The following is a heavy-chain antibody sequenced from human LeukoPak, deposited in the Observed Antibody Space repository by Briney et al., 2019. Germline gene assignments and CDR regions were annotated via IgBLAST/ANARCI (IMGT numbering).Heavy chain of an antibody. Sequence: ASVKVSCKASGYTFTGYYMHCVRQAPGQGLEWMGWINPNSGGTNYAQKFQGRVTMTRDTSISTAYMELSRLRSDDTAVYYCARGSSGYERNDYFDYWGQGTLVTVSS. D-gene: IGHD5-12*01. J-gene: IGHJ4*02. V-gene: IGHV1-2*02. CDR2: INPNSGGT. CDR1: GYTFTGYY. CDR3: ARGSSGYERNDYFDY.